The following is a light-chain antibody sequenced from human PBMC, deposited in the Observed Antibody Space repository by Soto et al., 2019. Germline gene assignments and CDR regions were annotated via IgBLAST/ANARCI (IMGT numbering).Light chain of an antibody. V-gene: IGKV3-15*01. Sequence: EIILTQSPASLSVSPGERATLSCRASQSVNNNLAWYQQKPGQAPRLLIYGASTSATGIPGRFRGSESGTEFTLPITSLQSEDFAVYSCQQYNNLPPDTCGQGTKVEIK. CDR2: GAS. CDR3: QQYNNLPPDT. CDR1: QSVNNN. J-gene: IGKJ2*01.